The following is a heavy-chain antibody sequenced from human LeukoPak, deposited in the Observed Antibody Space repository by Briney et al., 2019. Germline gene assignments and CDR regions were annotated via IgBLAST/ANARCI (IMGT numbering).Heavy chain of an antibody. CDR2: ISYDGSHK. CDR3: AKAVIAAPGSPFDY. Sequence: GGSLRLSCAASGFTFSVAAMHWVRQAPGKGLEWVAVISYDGSHKFYADSVKGRFTISRDNSKNTLYLQMNSLRAEDTAVYNCAKAVIAAPGSPFDYWGQGTLVTVSS. V-gene: IGHV3-30*18. CDR1: GFTFSVAA. D-gene: IGHD6-13*01. J-gene: IGHJ4*02.